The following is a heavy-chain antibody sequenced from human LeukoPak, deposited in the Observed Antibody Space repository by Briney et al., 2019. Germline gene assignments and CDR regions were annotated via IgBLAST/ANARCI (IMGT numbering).Heavy chain of an antibody. CDR2: IKDDGTTT. CDR3: ARDRFHAVES. D-gene: IGHD3-16*01. V-gene: IGHV3-74*01. Sequence: GGSLRLSCAASGFTFTKNWTHWVRQAPGKGLVWVPLIKDDGTTTAYADSVKGRFTISRDNAKNTVYLQMNSLRAEDTAIYYCARDRFHAVESWGQGTLVTVSS. CDR1: GFTFTKNW. J-gene: IGHJ5*01.